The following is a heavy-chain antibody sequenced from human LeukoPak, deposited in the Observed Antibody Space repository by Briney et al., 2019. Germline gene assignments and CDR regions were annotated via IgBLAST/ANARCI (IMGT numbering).Heavy chain of an antibody. J-gene: IGHJ4*02. CDR2: IKPGGSET. CDR3: VRDIGWYRFDY. V-gene: IGHV3-7*03. CDR1: GFSFGSFW. D-gene: IGHD6-19*01. Sequence: PGGSLRLSCAASGFSFGSFWMTWVRQAPGKGLEWVAHIKPGGSETKYVDSVKGRFTISRDNAKNSLFLLMNSLGVEDTAVYYCVRDIGWYRFDYWGRGTLVTVSS.